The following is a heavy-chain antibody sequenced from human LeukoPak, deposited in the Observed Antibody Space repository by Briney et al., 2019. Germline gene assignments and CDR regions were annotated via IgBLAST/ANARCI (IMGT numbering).Heavy chain of an antibody. Sequence: GGSLRLSCAASGFTFGPYAMSWVRQAPGKGLEWVSSISSSSNYIYYADSVRGRFTISRDNAKNSLYLHMNSLRVEDTAVYYCARRGGLAAPGTRETGRPNPPFDPWGQGTLVTVSS. CDR2: ISSSSNYI. J-gene: IGHJ5*02. D-gene: IGHD6-13*01. CDR3: ARRGGLAAPGTRETGRPNPPFDP. CDR1: GFTFGPYA. V-gene: IGHV3-21*01.